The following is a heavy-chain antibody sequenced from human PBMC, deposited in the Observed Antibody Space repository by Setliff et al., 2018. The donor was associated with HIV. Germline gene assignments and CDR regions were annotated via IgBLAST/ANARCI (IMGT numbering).Heavy chain of an antibody. V-gene: IGHV4-34*01. D-gene: IGHD2-2*01. CDR2: TSHSGKT. CDR3: VTSSSWSCRLNY. Sequence: SETLSLTCAVYGGPLSGHYWSWIRQPPGQGLEWIGETSHSGKTNYNPSLKSRVTISVDTSKNQFSLKLTSVTAADTAVYYCVTSSSWSCRLNYWGQGTLVTVSS. CDR1: GGPLSGHY. J-gene: IGHJ4*02.